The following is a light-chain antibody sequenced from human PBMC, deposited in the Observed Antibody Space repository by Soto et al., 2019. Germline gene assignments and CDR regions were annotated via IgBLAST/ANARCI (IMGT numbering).Light chain of an antibody. CDR1: QSISTY. CDR2: SAS. Sequence: DIQMTQSPSSLSASVGDRVSITCRASQSISTYLNWYQHKPGKGPNLLIYSASSLQSGVPSRFSGSGSGTDFTPTISSLQPEDFATYYCQQSYSDPTWTFGQGTKVDIK. CDR3: QQSYSDPTWT. J-gene: IGKJ1*01. V-gene: IGKV1-39*01.